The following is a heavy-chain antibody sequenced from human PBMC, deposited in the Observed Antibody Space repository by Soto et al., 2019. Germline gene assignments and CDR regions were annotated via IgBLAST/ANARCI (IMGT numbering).Heavy chain of an antibody. V-gene: IGHV3-21*01. CDR1: GFTFSSYG. J-gene: IGHJ4*02. CDR3: ARDLPPGPH. CDR2: ISSSSSYI. Sequence: GGSLRLSCAASGFTFSSYGMNWVRQAPGKGLEWVSSISSSSSYIYYADSVKGRLTISRDNAKNSLYLQMNSLRAEDTAVYYCARDLPPGPHWGQGTLLTVSS.